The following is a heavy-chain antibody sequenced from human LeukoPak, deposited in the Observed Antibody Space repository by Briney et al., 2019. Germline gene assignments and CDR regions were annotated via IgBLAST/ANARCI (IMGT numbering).Heavy chain of an antibody. Sequence: SETLSLTCTVSGASISSSNCYWAWIRQPPGKGLEWIGSIYYSGTTYYNPSLKSRVTISVDTSMNQFSLKLSSVTAADTAVYYCARVSVAAPDYWGQGTLVTVSS. J-gene: IGHJ4*02. CDR3: ARVSVAAPDY. CDR1: GASISSSNCY. CDR2: IYYSGTT. V-gene: IGHV4-39*07. D-gene: IGHD6-19*01.